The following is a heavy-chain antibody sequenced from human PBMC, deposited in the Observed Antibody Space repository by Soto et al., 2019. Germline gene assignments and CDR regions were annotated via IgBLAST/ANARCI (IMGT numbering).Heavy chain of an antibody. CDR2: INPGNGDT. Sequence: ASVKVSCKTCGYGFTNYGLHWLRQAPGQRLEWMGWINPGNGDTKYSQKFQGRVTITRDTSATTAYMELSSLRSEDSAVFYCARTDCSSTSCYNYYYYGMDVWGQGTTVTVSS. CDR3: ARTDCSSTSCYNYYYYGMDV. D-gene: IGHD2-2*01. V-gene: IGHV1-3*01. CDR1: GYGFTNYG. J-gene: IGHJ6*02.